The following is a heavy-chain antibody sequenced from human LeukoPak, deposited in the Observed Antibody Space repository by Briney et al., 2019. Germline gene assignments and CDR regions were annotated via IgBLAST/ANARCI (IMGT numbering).Heavy chain of an antibody. CDR1: LGTFISYA. V-gene: IGHV1-69*05. J-gene: IGHJ5*02. CDR2: VIPIFGTA. Sequence: GSSVTVSRMASLGTFISYAISGLGPAPGQELDWMGRVIPIFGTANYAQKIKGRVTITTDESTSTTYMELSSLRSEDTAVYYCARFQEGCFDPWGQGTLVTVSS. CDR3: ARFQEGCFDP.